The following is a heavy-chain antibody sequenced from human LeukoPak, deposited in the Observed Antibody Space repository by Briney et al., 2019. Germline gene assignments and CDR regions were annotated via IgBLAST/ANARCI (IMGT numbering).Heavy chain of an antibody. Sequence: SGGSLRLSCAASGFTFSSYWMSWVRQAPGKGLEWVANIKQDGSEKYYVDSVKGRFTISRDNAKNSLYLQMNSLRAEDTAVYYCARVRREYQLLRKYYYYYMDVWGKGTTVTVSS. J-gene: IGHJ6*03. V-gene: IGHV3-7*01. CDR3: ARVRREYQLLRKYYYYYMDV. CDR1: GFTFSSYW. D-gene: IGHD2-2*01. CDR2: IKQDGSEK.